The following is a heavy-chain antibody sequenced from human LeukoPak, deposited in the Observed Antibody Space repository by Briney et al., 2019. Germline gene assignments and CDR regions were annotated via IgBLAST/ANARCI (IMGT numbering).Heavy chain of an antibody. J-gene: IGHJ4*02. V-gene: IGHV3-9*01. D-gene: IGHD1-26*01. Sequence: GGSLRLSCAASGFTFDDYAMHWVRQAPGEGLEWVSGTSWNSGSIGYADSVKGRFTISSDNAKNSLYLQMNSLRAEDTALYYCAKAGLYSGSYSDYFDYWGQGTLVTVSS. CDR1: GFTFDDYA. CDR3: AKAGLYSGSYSDYFDY. CDR2: TSWNSGSI.